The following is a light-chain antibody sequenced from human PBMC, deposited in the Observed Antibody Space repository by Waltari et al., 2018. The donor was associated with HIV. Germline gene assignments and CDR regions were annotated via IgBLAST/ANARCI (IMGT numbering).Light chain of an antibody. CDR3: AAWDDSLSGSYV. CDR1: SSNIGNNA. J-gene: IGLJ1*01. CDR2: GNG. V-gene: IGLV1-47*01. Sequence: QSVLTQPPSASGTPGRRVTISCSGSSSNIGNNAVYWYQELPGTAPKLPIFGNGQRPSGVPDRFSGSKSGTSASLAISGLRSEDEADYYCAAWDDSLSGSYVFGTGTKVTVL.